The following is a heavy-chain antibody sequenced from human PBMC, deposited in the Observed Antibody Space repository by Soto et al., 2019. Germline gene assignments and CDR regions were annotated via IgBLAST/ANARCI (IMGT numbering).Heavy chain of an antibody. V-gene: IGHV1-2*04. Sequence: QVQLVQSGAEVKKPGSSVKVSCKASGGTFSSYAISWVRQAPGQGLEWMGWINPNSGGTNYAQKFQGWVTMTRDTSISTAYMELSRLRSDDTAVYYCARDDIVLISGMDVWGQGTTVTVSS. CDR3: ARDDIVLISGMDV. J-gene: IGHJ6*02. D-gene: IGHD2-8*01. CDR2: INPNSGGT. CDR1: GGTFSSYA.